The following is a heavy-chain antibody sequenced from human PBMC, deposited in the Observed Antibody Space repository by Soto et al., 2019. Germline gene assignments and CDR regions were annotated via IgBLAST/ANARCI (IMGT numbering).Heavy chain of an antibody. Sequence: SETLSLTCTLSAGSNSSGDYYRCWIRQPPGKSLEWIGYIYYSGSTYYNPSLKSRVTVSVDTSKNQFSLKLSSVTAADTAVYSRAREQSGSGHFAGNYWRQ. D-gene: IGHD3-10*01. CDR2: IYYSGST. V-gene: IGHV4-30-4*01. CDR3: AREQSGSGHFAGNY. CDR1: AGSNSSGDYY. J-gene: IGHJ4*02.